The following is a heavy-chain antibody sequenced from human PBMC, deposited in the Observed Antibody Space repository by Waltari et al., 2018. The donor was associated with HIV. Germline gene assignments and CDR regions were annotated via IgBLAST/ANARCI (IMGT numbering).Heavy chain of an antibody. CDR3: ARGFPVDTTMGKYYYYAMDV. Sequence: QVQLVQSGAEVKKPGASVKVSCKASGDTFSNYYMNWVRHALGQGLEWMGRSGPRGGATNYARKFQGRDTMTRDTFTSTVYMALSSLRSEDTAIYYCARGFPVDTTMGKYYYYAMDVWGQGTTVTVSS. V-gene: IGHV1-46*01. CDR2: SGPRGGAT. J-gene: IGHJ6*02. CDR1: GDTFSNYY. D-gene: IGHD5-18*01.